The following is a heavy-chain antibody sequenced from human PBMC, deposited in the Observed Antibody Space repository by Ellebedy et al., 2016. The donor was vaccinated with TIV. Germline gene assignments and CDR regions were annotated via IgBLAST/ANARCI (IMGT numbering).Heavy chain of an antibody. CDR3: ARDPSWCYSCLDV. V-gene: IGHV6-1*01. J-gene: IGHJ6*02. CDR1: GDSVSSNSAA. CDR2: TYYRSKWYN. D-gene: IGHD2/OR15-2a*01. Sequence: SQTLSLTCAISGDSVSSNSAAWNWIRQSPSRGLEWLGRTYYRSKWYNDYAVSVRRRIIINPDTSKNQFSLQLNSVTPEDTAVYYCARDPSWCYSCLDVWGQGTTVTVSS.